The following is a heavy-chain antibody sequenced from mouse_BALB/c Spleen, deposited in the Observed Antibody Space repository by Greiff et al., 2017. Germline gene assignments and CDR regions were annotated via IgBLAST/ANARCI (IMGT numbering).Heavy chain of an antibody. J-gene: IGHJ4*01. CDR3: ARHAYGSSEAMDY. V-gene: IGHV5-6-2*01. Sequence: DVMLVESGGGLVKLGGSLKLSCAASGFTFSSYYMSWVRQTPEKRLELVAAINSNGGSTYYPDTVKGRFTISRDNAKNTLYLQMSSLKSEDTALYYCARHAYGSSEAMDYWGQGTSVTVSS. CDR2: INSNGGST. D-gene: IGHD1-1*01. CDR1: GFTFSSYY.